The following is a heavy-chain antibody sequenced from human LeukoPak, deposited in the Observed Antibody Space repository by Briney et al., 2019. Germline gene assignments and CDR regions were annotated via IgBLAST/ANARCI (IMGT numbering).Heavy chain of an antibody. J-gene: IGHJ4*02. V-gene: IGHV4-38-2*01. CDR3: ASGPSGYSGYGHYFDY. D-gene: IGHD5-12*01. CDR1: GFTFSAYS. Sequence: AGGSLRLSCAASGFTFSAYSMNWVRQAPGKGLEWIGSIYYSGSTYYNPSLKSRVTISVDTSKNQFSLKLSSVTAADTAVYYCASGPSGYSGYGHYFDYWGQGTLVTVSS. CDR2: IYYSGST.